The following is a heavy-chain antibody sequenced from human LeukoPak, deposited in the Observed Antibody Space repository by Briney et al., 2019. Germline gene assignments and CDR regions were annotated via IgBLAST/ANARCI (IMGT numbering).Heavy chain of an antibody. J-gene: IGHJ6*03. Sequence: ASVKVSCKASGYTFTRYAMHWVRQAPGQRLEWMGWINAGNGNTKYSQEFQGRVTITRDTPASTAYMELSSLRSEDTAVYYCARGLWGDFWSGDYYYYYMDVWGKGTTVTVSS. V-gene: IGHV1-3*03. CDR3: ARGLWGDFWSGDYYYYYMDV. CDR2: INAGNGNT. D-gene: IGHD3-3*01. CDR1: GYTFTRYA.